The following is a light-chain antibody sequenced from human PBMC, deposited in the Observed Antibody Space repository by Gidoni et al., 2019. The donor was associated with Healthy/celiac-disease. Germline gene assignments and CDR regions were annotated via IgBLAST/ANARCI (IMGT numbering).Light chain of an antibody. V-gene: IGKV3-11*01. Sequence: EIVLTQSPATLSLSPGERATLSCRASQIVSSDLAWYQQKPGQAPRLLIYDASNRATGIPARFSGSGSGTDFTLTISSLEPEDFAVYYCQQRSNWPLTFGGXTKVEIK. CDR3: QQRSNWPLT. CDR2: DAS. J-gene: IGKJ4*01. CDR1: QIVSSD.